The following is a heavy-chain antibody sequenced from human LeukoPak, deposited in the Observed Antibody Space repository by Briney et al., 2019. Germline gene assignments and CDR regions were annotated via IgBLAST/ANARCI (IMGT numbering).Heavy chain of an antibody. CDR2: IIPPFVTA. J-gene: IGHJ4*02. D-gene: IGHD3-10*01. CDR3: ATFGSGSPVFDC. Sequence: GASVKVSCKASGGTFSNYGVSWVRQAPGQGFEWMGRIIPPFVTANYAQKFQGRVTITADESTSTAYMELSILTSEDTAVYYCATFGSGSPVFDCWGQGTLVTVSS. CDR1: GGTFSNYG. V-gene: IGHV1-69*13.